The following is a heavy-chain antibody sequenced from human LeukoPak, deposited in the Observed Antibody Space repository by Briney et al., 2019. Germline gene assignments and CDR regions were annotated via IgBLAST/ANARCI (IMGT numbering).Heavy chain of an antibody. J-gene: IGHJ4*02. D-gene: IGHD3-3*01. CDR3: ARPRTYYDFWRGYPPFDY. CDR1: GGTFSSYA. Sequence: SVKVSCKASGGTFSSYAISWVRQAPGQGLEWMGGIIPIFGTANYAQKFQGRVTITADESTSTVYMELSSLRSEDTAVYYCARPRTYYDFWRGYPPFDYWGQGTLVTVSS. CDR2: IIPIFGTA. V-gene: IGHV1-69*13.